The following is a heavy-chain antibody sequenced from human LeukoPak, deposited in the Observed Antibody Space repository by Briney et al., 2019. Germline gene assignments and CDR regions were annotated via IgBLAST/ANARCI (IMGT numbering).Heavy chain of an antibody. V-gene: IGHV4-34*01. J-gene: IGHJ4*02. D-gene: IGHD2-8*01. Sequence: SETLSLTCAVYGGSFSGYYWSWIRQPPGKGLEWIGEINHSGSTNYNPSLKSRVTISVDTSKNQFSLKLSSVPAADTAVYYCARVEYCTNGVCYVVDYWGQGTLVTVSS. CDR2: INHSGST. CDR1: GGSFSGYY. CDR3: ARVEYCTNGVCYVVDY.